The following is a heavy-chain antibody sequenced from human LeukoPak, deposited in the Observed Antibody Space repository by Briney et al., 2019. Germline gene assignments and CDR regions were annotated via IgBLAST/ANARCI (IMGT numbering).Heavy chain of an antibody. CDR3: ATAGVDIVVVPAAMAFQH. V-gene: IGHV1-24*01. CDR2: FDPEDGEA. D-gene: IGHD2-2*01. Sequence: ASVKVSCKVSGYTLTELSTHWVRQAPGKGLEWMGGFDPEDGEAIYAQKFQGRVTMTEDTSTDTAYMELSSLRSEDTAVYYCATAGVDIVVVPAAMAFQHWGQGTLVTVSS. CDR1: GYTLTELS. J-gene: IGHJ1*01.